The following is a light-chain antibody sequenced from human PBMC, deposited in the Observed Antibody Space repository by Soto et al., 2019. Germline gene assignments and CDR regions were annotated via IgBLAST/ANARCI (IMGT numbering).Light chain of an antibody. CDR1: SSDVGDYNY. CDR2: EVN. V-gene: IGLV2-8*01. Sequence: QSALTQPSSASESPGQSVTISCTGTSSDVGDYNYVSWYQHHPGKAPKLMIYEVNKRPSGVPDRFSGSKSGNTASLTVSGLQAEDEADYYCISYAGSNNVCPYVFGTGTKLTVL. J-gene: IGLJ1*01. CDR3: ISYAGSNNVCPYV.